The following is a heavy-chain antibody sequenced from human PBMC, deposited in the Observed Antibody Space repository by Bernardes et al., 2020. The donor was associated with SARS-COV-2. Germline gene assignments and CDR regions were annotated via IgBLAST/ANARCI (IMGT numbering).Heavy chain of an antibody. J-gene: IGHJ6*03. CDR2: ISASNGNT. Sequence: ASVKVSCKASGYTFTSYGISWVRQAPGQGLEWMGWISASNGNTNYAQKLQGRVTMTTDTSTSTAYMELRSLRSDDTAVYYCAKAIVVVPAATRSYYYYYYYMDVWGKGTTVTVSS. D-gene: IGHD2-2*01. V-gene: IGHV1-18*01. CDR3: AKAIVVVPAATRSYYYYYYYMDV. CDR1: GYTFTSYG.